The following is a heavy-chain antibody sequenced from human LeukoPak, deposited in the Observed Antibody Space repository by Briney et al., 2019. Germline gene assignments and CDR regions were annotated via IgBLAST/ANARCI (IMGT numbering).Heavy chain of an antibody. Sequence: GGSLRLSCAASGFTFSSYGMHWVRQAPGKGLEWVSYISSSSSTIYYADSVKGRFTISRDNAKNSLYLQMNSLRDEDTAVYYCARDGSGTEGYYYYGMDVWGQGTTVTVSS. D-gene: IGHD1/OR15-1a*01. V-gene: IGHV3-48*02. CDR1: GFTFSSYG. CDR3: ARDGSGTEGYYYYGMDV. J-gene: IGHJ6*02. CDR2: ISSSSSTI.